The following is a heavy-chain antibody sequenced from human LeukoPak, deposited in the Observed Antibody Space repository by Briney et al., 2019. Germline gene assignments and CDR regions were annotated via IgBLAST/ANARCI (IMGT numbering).Heavy chain of an antibody. Sequence: SETLSLTCAVSGGSISSTNWRSWVRQPPGKGLEWIGEIYHSGITNYNASLKSRVTILVDKSKNQFSLKLTSVTAADTAVYYCARHKRSGYYQEAGAFDIWGQGTMVTVSS. V-gene: IGHV4-4*02. J-gene: IGHJ3*02. CDR3: ARHKRSGYYQEAGAFDI. D-gene: IGHD3-22*01. CDR1: GGSISSTNW. CDR2: IYHSGIT.